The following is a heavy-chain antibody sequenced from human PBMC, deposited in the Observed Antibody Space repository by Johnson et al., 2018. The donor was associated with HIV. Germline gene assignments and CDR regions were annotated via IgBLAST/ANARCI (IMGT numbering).Heavy chain of an antibody. D-gene: IGHD3-22*01. CDR3: ARERNMIVVDDDAFDR. CDR1: GFTFSSYA. Sequence: QMQLVESGGGVVQPGRSLRLSCAASGFTFSSYAMHWVRQAPGKGLEWVAVISYDGSNKYYADSVKGRFTISRDNSKNTRYLQMTSRRAEDTAVYYCARERNMIVVDDDAFDRWGQGTMVNVSA. J-gene: IGHJ3*01. CDR2: ISYDGSNK. V-gene: IGHV3-30-3*01.